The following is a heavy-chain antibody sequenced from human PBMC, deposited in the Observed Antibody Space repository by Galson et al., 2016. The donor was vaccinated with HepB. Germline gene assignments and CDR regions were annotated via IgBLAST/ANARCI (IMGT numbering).Heavy chain of an antibody. CDR2: TNTDGSDT. CDR1: GFTFSSYW. D-gene: IGHD1-26*01. CDR3: ARDYLTYTGSYLYS. Sequence: SLRLSCAASGFTFSSYWMYWVRQVPGKGLVMVARTNTDGSDTGYADSVKGRFTISRDNAKNTLYLQMNTLRAEDTAVYYCARDYLTYTGSYLYSWGQGTLVTVSS. J-gene: IGHJ4*02. V-gene: IGHV3-74*01.